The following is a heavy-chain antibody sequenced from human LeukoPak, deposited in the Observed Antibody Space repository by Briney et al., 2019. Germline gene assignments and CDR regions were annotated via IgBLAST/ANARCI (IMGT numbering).Heavy chain of an antibody. V-gene: IGHV4-34*01. Sequence: SETLSLTCAVYGGSFSGYYWSWIRQPPGKGLEWIGEINHSGSTNYNPSLKSRVTISVDTSKNQFSLKLSSVTAADTAVYYCARANYDRAGFDYWGQGTLVTVSS. CDR1: GGSFSGYY. CDR3: ARANYDRAGFDY. D-gene: IGHD3-22*01. CDR2: INHSGST. J-gene: IGHJ4*02.